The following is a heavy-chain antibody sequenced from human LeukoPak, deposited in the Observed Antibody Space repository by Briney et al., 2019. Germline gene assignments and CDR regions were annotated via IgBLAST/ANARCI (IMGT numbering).Heavy chain of an antibody. CDR3: TRTLCSSTSCYPSAFDY. CDR1: GFTFGDYA. J-gene: IGHJ4*02. D-gene: IGHD2-2*01. CDR2: IRSKAYGGTT. V-gene: IGHV3-49*04. Sequence: GGSLRLSCTASGFTFGDYAMSWVRQAPGKGLEWVGFIRSKAYGGTTEYAASVKGRFTISRDDSKSIAYLQMNSLKTEDTAVYYCTRTLCSSTSCYPSAFDYWGQGTLVTVSS.